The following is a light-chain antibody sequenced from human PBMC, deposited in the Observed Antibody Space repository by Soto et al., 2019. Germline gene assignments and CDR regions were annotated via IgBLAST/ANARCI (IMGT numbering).Light chain of an antibody. CDR2: DAS. CDR1: QDIDNY. CDR3: QQYDNVPLT. J-gene: IGKJ4*01. V-gene: IGKV1-33*01. Sequence: DIQITQSPSSLSASVGDRVTITCRSSQDIDNYLSWYQQKPGKAPKLLIFDASSLQTGVPSRFTGTGSGTDFTFTIISLQPEDIATYYCQQYDNVPLTFGGGTKVDIK.